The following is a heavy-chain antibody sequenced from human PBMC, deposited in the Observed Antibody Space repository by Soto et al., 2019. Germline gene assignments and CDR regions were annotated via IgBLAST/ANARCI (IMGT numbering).Heavy chain of an antibody. CDR1: GFTFSSYA. CDR2: ISYDGSNK. CDR3: ARGYDFWSGYYYPYGMDV. V-gene: IGHV3-30-3*01. D-gene: IGHD3-3*01. Sequence: QVQLVESGGGVVQPGRSLRLSCAASGFTFSSYAMHWVRQAPGKGLEWVAVISYDGSNKNHADTVKGRFTISRDNSKNTLYLQMNSLRAEDTAVYHCARGYDFWSGYYYPYGMDVWGQGTTVTVSS. J-gene: IGHJ6*02.